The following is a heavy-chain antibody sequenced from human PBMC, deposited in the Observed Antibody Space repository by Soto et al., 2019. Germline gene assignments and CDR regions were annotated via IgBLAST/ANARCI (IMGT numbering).Heavy chain of an antibody. CDR2: IWYDGTKK. D-gene: IGHD2-21*02. Sequence: GGSLRLSCAASGFSFSNYGMHWVRQAPGKGLECVVVIWYDGTKKYYAGSAKGRFAISRDNSKNTLYLQMNSLRVEDTAVYYCARDYCGGDCCHIDYWGHGTLVTVSS. V-gene: IGHV3-33*01. CDR1: GFSFSNYG. J-gene: IGHJ4*03. CDR3: ARDYCGGDCCHIDY.